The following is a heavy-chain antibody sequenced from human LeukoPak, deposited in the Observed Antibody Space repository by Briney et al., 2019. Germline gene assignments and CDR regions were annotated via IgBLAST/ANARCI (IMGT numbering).Heavy chain of an antibody. CDR2: ISGSGGST. CDR3: AQRYYDSSPYTDY. V-gene: IGHV3-23*01. D-gene: IGHD3-22*01. CDR1: GFTFSSSA. J-gene: IGHJ4*02. Sequence: GGSLRLSCAGSGFTFSSSAMNWVRQAPGKGLEWVSGISGSGGSTYYADSVKGRFTISRDNSKNTLYLQMNSLRAEDTAVYYCAQRYYDSSPYTDYCGQGTLVTVSS.